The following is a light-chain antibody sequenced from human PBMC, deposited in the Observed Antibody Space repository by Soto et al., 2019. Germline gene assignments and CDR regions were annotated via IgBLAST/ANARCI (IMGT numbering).Light chain of an antibody. CDR3: QQRSDWPT. CDR2: DAS. Sequence: IVLTQSPATLSLSPGERATLSCRASQSVSSYLAWYKQKGGQAPRLLIYDASSRATGIPARFSGSGSGTDFTLTISSLEPEDFAFYYCQQRSDWPTFGGGTKVEIK. CDR1: QSVSSY. V-gene: IGKV3-11*01. J-gene: IGKJ4*01.